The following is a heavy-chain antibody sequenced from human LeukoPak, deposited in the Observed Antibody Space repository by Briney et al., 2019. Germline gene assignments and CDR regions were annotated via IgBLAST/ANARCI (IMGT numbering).Heavy chain of an antibody. CDR2: INAGNGNT. D-gene: IGHD3-10*01. V-gene: IGHV1-3*01. CDR3: ARGSGSYYFDY. Sequence: ASVKVSCKASGYPFTTYTMHWVRQAPGQSLEWMGWINAGNGNTKYSQNFQGRVTITRDTSACTAYMELSSLRSEDTAVYYCARGSGSYYFDYWGQGTLVTVSS. J-gene: IGHJ4*02. CDR1: GYPFTTYT.